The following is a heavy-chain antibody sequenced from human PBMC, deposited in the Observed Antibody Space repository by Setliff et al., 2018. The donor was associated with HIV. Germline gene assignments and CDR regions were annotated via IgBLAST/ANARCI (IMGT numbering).Heavy chain of an antibody. V-gene: IGHV3-33*01. CDR2: LWYDGGKK. D-gene: IGHD2-21*01. Sequence: PGGSLRLSCEGSGFTFSVYGMHWVRQAPGKGLEWVAVLWYDGGKKHYADSLKGRFTISRDDSKNTLYLQMNSLRAEDTALYYCAREEIGAYSADNWFDPWGQGTLVTVSS. CDR3: AREEIGAYSADNWFDP. CDR1: GFTFSVYG. J-gene: IGHJ5*02.